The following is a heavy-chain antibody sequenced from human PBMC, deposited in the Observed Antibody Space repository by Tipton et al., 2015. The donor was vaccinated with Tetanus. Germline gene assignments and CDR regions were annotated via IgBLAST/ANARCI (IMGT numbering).Heavy chain of an antibody. J-gene: IGHJ3*02. Sequence: QLVQSGAEVKKPGASVNVSCKASGYTFTSYFMQWVRQAPGQGLKWMGIINPSGGRTNYVQKFQGRLTMTRDKSTSTVYMELSSLRSEDTAVYYCASWSQVESFDIWGQGTMVTVSS. D-gene: IGHD3-3*01. CDR2: INPSGGRT. CDR3: ASWSQVESFDI. V-gene: IGHV1-46*01. CDR1: GYTFTSYF.